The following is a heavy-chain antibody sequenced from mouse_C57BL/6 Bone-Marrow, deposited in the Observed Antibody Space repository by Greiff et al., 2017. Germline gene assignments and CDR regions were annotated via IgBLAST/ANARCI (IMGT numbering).Heavy chain of an antibody. J-gene: IGHJ4*01. V-gene: IGHV5-17*01. CDR1: GFTFSDYG. CDR3: ATYGSLYYYAMDY. Sequence: DVQLVESGGGLVKPGGSLKLSCAASGFTFSDYGMHWVRQAPEKGLEWVAYISSGSSTIYYADTVKGRFTISRDNAKNTLFLQMTSLRSEDTAMYYCATYGSLYYYAMDYWGQGTSVTVSS. D-gene: IGHD1-1*01. CDR2: ISSGSSTI.